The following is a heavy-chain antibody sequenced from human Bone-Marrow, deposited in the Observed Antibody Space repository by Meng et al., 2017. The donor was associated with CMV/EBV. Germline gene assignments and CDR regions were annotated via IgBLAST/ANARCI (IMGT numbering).Heavy chain of an antibody. CDR3: ARERIVGATFDY. V-gene: IGHV1-2*02. Sequence: ASVKVSCKASGYTFTGYYMHWVRQAPGQGLEWMGWINPNSGGTNYAQKFQGRVTMTRDTSISTAYMEPSGLRSDDTAVYYCARERIVGATFDYWGQGTRVTVSS. J-gene: IGHJ4*01. D-gene: IGHD1-26*01. CDR2: INPNSGGT. CDR1: GYTFTGYY.